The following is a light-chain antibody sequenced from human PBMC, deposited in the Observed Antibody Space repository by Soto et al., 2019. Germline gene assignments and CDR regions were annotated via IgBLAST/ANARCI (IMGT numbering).Light chain of an antibody. CDR1: QTISSW. CDR3: QHYHSYSEA. CDR2: KAS. J-gene: IGKJ1*01. Sequence: DIQMTQSPSTLSGSVGDRVTITCRASQTISSWLAWYQQKPGKAPKLLIYKASTLKSGVPSRFSGSGSGTEFTLTISSMPTDDFAHYYCQHYHSYSEAFGQGTKVDIK. V-gene: IGKV1-5*03.